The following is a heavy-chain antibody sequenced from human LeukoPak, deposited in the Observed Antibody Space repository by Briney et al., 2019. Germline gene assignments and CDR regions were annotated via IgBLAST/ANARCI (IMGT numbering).Heavy chain of an antibody. CDR1: GFTFSSYA. CDR2: ISYDGSNK. CDR3: ARSEEAFDY. Sequence: GRSLRLSCAASGFTFSSYAMHWVRQAPGKGLEWVAVISYDGSNKYYADSVKGRFTISRDNSKNTLYLQMNSLRAEDTAVYYCARSEEAFDYWGQGTLVTVSS. J-gene: IGHJ4*02. V-gene: IGHV3-30*04.